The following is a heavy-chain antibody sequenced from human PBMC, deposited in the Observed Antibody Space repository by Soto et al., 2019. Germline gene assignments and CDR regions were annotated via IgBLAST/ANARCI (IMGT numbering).Heavy chain of an antibody. J-gene: IGHJ1*01. CDR3: AREVYPDWYFQH. V-gene: IGHV5-10-1*01. CDR2: IDPSDSYT. Sequence: PGESLKISCKGSGYSFTSYWISWVRQMPGKGLEWMGRIDPSDSYTNYSPSFQGHVTISADKSISTAYLQWSSLKASDTAMYYCAREVYPDWYFQHWGQGTLVTVSS. CDR1: GYSFTSYW. D-gene: IGHD2-8*01.